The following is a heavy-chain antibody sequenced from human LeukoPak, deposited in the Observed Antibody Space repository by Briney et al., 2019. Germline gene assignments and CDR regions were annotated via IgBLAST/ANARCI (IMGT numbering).Heavy chain of an antibody. J-gene: IGHJ4*02. CDR2: VYSGTGT. Sequence: GGSVRLSCGASGFTVRSKYMTWVRRAPGKGLGGVSVVYSGTGTYYADAVKGRFTISRDKSKNTLFLQMNSLRAEATALYFCVTKGGQPMPAPRGFTFDYWGRGTLVTVSS. CDR1: GFTVRSKY. V-gene: IGHV3-53*01. D-gene: IGHD2-2*01. CDR3: VTKGGQPMPAPRGFTFDY.